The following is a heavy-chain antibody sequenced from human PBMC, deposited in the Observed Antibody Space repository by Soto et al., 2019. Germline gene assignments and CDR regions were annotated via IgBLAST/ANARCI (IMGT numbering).Heavy chain of an antibody. CDR2: ITGSGGFT. D-gene: IGHD2-21*02. V-gene: IGHV3-23*01. CDR3: AKARDTVTAYDAYAM. Sequence: TGGSLRLSCAASEFTFSSYPMSWVRQAPGKGLEWVSAITGSGGFTNYADSVKGRFTISRDNSKNTLFLQMNSLRAEDTAVYYCAKARDTVTAYDAYAMWGQGTMVTVSS. J-gene: IGHJ3*02. CDR1: EFTFSSYP.